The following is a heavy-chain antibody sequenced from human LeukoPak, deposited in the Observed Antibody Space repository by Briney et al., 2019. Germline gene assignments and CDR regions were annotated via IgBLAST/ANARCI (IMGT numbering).Heavy chain of an antibody. J-gene: IGHJ4*02. CDR2: IYYSGST. Sequence: SETLSLTCTVSGASINSGAYYWSWDRQHPGKGLEWIGYIYYSGSTYYNPSLKGRITISLDTSENQFSLKLSSVTAADTAMYYCARIRVGVTFDYWGQGTLVTVSS. CDR1: GASINSGAYY. D-gene: IGHD1-26*01. CDR3: ARIRVGVTFDY. V-gene: IGHV4-31*03.